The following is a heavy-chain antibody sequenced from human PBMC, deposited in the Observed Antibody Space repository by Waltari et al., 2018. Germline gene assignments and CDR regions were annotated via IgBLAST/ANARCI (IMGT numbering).Heavy chain of an antibody. J-gene: IGHJ4*02. CDR2: MYVGGDT. Sequence: EVQLVESGGGLIQPGGSLRLSCAASGFIVTSHYMSWVRQAPGKGLELVSVMYVGGDTNYADSVKGRFTISTDNARNTLFLQMNSLRADDTATYYCARGRETGGWARWDFDYWGQGALVTVSS. D-gene: IGHD6-19*01. V-gene: IGHV3-53*01. CDR3: ARGRETGGWARWDFDY. CDR1: GFIVTSHY.